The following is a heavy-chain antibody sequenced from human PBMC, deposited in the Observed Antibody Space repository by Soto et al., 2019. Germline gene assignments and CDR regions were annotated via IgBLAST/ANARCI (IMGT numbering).Heavy chain of an antibody. V-gene: IGHV2-70*04. Sequence: GPTLVNPTQTLTLTCIFSGFSLSTSGMRVGWIRQPPGKALEWLARIDWDDDKFYSTSLKTRLTISKDTSKNQVVLTMTDMDPVDTATYYCARVSVQLSFDYWGQGVPVTVSS. CDR2: IDWDDDK. CDR1: GFSLSTSGMR. D-gene: IGHD1-1*01. CDR3: ARVSVQLSFDY. J-gene: IGHJ4*02.